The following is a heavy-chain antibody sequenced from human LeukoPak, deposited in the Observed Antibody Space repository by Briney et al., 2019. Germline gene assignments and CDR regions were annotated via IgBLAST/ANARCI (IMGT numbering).Heavy chain of an antibody. V-gene: IGHV3-9*01. Sequence: GGSLRLSCAASGFTFNDYAMHCVRQAPGQGPHSVSGIRCNSGSRGCADSVKGRFTISRDTAKNSLYLQMSSLRAEDTALYYCAKATHATYSTRWSPYFDYWGQGALVTVSS. D-gene: IGHD2-2*01. CDR1: GFTFNDYA. CDR2: IRCNSGSR. CDR3: AKATHATYSTRWSPYFDY. J-gene: IGHJ4*02.